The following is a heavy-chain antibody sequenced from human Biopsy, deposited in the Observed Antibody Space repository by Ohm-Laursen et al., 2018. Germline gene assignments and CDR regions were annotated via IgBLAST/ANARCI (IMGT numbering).Heavy chain of an antibody. CDR2: VYYTGST. D-gene: IGHD3-22*01. CDR3: AKDRGYYSDRTVPGYFDL. V-gene: IGHV4-59*01. J-gene: IGHJ2*01. Sequence: SDTLSLTCTVSGDSISSYYWSWIRQPPGKGLQWIGYVYYTGSTDYNSSPQRRVTISVDTSKNLFSLRLRSVTPADTAIYYCAKDRGYYSDRTVPGYFDLWGRGTLVTVFS. CDR1: GDSISSYY.